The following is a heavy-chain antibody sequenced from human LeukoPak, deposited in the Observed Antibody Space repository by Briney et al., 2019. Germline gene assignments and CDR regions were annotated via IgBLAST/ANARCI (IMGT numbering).Heavy chain of an antibody. CDR3: ARGRVTVTPFDY. CDR1: GFTFSNYA. V-gene: IGHV3-30-3*01. J-gene: IGHJ4*02. Sequence: GGSLRLSCAASGFTFSNYAMHWVRQAPGKGLEWVTIISYIGSNEYYADSVKGRFTISRDNSKNALYLQMNSLRAEDTAMYYCARGRVTVTPFDYWGQGTLVTVSS. CDR2: ISYIGSNE. D-gene: IGHD4-17*01.